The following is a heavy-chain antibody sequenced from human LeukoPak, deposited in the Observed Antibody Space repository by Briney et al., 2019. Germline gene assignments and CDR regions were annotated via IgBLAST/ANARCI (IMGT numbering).Heavy chain of an antibody. D-gene: IGHD2-15*01. Sequence: GGSLRLSCAASGFTVSSTYMSWVRQTPGKGLEWVSVIYSGGKVYYIDSVKGRFTISRDTSKNTLYFQMNSLRVEGTAVYFCAGRHCSDGGCYFAGADPFDYWGQGTLVTVSS. V-gene: IGHV3-53*01. J-gene: IGHJ4*02. CDR2: IYSGGKV. CDR3: AGRHCSDGGCYFAGADPFDY. CDR1: GFTVSSTY.